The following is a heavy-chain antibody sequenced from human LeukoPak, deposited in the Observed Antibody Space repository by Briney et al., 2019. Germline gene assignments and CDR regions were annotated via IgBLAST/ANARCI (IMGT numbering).Heavy chain of an antibody. CDR1: GYSISSGYY. Sequence: SETLSLTCTVPGYSISSGYYWGWIRQPPGKGLEWIGSIYHSGSTYYNPSLKSRVTISVDTSKNQFSLKLSSVTAADTAVYYCARDLDSSGYYFDYWGQGTLVTVSS. J-gene: IGHJ4*02. D-gene: IGHD3-22*01. V-gene: IGHV4-38-2*02. CDR3: ARDLDSSGYYFDY. CDR2: IYHSGST.